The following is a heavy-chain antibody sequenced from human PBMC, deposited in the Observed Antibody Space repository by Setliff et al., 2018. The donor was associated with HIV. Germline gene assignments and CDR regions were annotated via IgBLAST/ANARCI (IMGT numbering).Heavy chain of an antibody. V-gene: IGHV4-61*10. Sequence: SETLSLTCTVSGGSLTSGNRYWSWIRQPAGKGLEWIGHIYISGSTNYNPSFNSRVTMSVDTSKNQFSLRLTSVTAADTAVYYCARVSKTYWYSIPRDYYHHMDVWGKGTTVTVSS. D-gene: IGHD2-8*02. J-gene: IGHJ6*03. CDR3: ARVSKTYWYSIPRDYYHHMDV. CDR2: IYISGST. CDR1: GGSLTSGNRY.